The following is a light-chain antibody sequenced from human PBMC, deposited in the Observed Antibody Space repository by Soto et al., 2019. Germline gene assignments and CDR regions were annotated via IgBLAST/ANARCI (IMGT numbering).Light chain of an antibody. CDR2: KAS. Sequence: DIQMTQSPSTLSASVGDRVTITCRASQSISSWLAWYQQKPGKAPKLLIYKASSLERGVQSRFSGSGSGTEFTLTISSLQPDDFATYYCQHYNSYWTFGQGTKVEIK. CDR3: QHYNSYWT. CDR1: QSISSW. V-gene: IGKV1-5*03. J-gene: IGKJ1*01.